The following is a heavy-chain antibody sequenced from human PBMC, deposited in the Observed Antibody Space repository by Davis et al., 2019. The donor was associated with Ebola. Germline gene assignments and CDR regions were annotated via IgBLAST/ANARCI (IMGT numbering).Heavy chain of an antibody. Sequence: GESLKISCAASGFTFSSYWMSWVRQAPGKGLEWVANIKQDGSEKYYVDSVKGRFTISRDNAKNSLYLQMNSLRAEDTAVYYCARDPGIAVGDYWGQGTLVTVSS. V-gene: IGHV3-7*03. CDR3: ARDPGIAVGDY. J-gene: IGHJ4*02. CDR2: IKQDGSEK. CDR1: GFTFSSYW. D-gene: IGHD6-19*01.